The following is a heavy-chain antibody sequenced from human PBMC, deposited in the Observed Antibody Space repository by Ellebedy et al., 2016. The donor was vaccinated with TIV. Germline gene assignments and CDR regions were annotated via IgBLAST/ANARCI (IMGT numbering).Heavy chain of an antibody. CDR3: ARARPEDYNDYRLPYYSYGVDV. Sequence: GESLKISCAASGFTLSSYGMHWVRQPPGRGLEWVAVTWEDGSDDYYVDSVKGRFTISRDNSKNTLYLQMNSLRAEDTAVYYCARARPEDYNDYRLPYYSYGVDVWGQGTTVTVSS. D-gene: IGHD4-11*01. CDR2: TWEDGSDD. J-gene: IGHJ6*02. V-gene: IGHV3-33*01. CDR1: GFTLSSYG.